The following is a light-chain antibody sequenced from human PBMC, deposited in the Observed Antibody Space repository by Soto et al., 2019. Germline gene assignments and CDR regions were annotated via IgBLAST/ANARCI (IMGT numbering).Light chain of an antibody. Sequence: IQLTQSPSSLSASVGDRVTITCRASQDIAIYFAWFQQKPGKAPSLLIYAASTLQSGVPSRFSGSGSGTDFTLTINNLQPDDVATYYCQKYNNGGPLTFGGGTKVDIK. J-gene: IGKJ4*01. CDR3: QKYNNGGPLT. CDR1: QDIAIY. V-gene: IGKV1-27*01. CDR2: AAS.